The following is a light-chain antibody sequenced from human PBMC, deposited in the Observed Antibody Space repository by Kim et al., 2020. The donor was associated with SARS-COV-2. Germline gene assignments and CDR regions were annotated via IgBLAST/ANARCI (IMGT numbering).Light chain of an antibody. J-gene: IGKJ2*01. CDR2: GAS. CDR3: QQYGSSPPSVT. V-gene: IGKV3-20*01. Sequence: EIVLTQSPGTLSLSPGERATLSCRASQSVSSSYLAWYQQKPGQAPRLLIYGASSRATGIPDRFSGSGSGIDFTLTISRLEPEDFAVYYCQQYGSSPPSVTFGQGTKLEI. CDR1: QSVSSSY.